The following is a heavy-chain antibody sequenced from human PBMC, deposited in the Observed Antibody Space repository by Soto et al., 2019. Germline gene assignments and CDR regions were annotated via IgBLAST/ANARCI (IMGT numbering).Heavy chain of an antibody. CDR3: VRPRPSGENYGMDV. J-gene: IGHJ6*02. V-gene: IGHV3-53*01. CDR2: LYAEGST. D-gene: IGHD1-26*01. CDR1: GLTVSQNS. Sequence: VQLVESGGGLIQPGGSLRLSCVASGLTVSQNSMAWVRQAPEMGPQWVSVLYAEGSTYYTESVKGRFTISRDPSKNTLFLQMDGLRAEDTAVYYCVRPRPSGENYGMDVWGQGTTVTVSS.